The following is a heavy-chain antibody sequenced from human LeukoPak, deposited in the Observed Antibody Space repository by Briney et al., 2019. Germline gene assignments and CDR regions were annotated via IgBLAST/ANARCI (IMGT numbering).Heavy chain of an antibody. CDR1: GFTFSSYG. V-gene: IGHV3-30*02. CDR2: IGYDGSNK. D-gene: IGHD3-10*01. J-gene: IGHJ4*02. CDR3: AKDRMVRGVIILGSSYFDY. Sequence: GGSLRLSCAASGFTFSSYGMHWVRQAPGKGLEWVAFIGYDGSNKYDADSVKGRFTISRDNSKNTLYLQMNSLRAEDTAVYYCAKDRMVRGVIILGSSYFDYWGQGTLVTVSS.